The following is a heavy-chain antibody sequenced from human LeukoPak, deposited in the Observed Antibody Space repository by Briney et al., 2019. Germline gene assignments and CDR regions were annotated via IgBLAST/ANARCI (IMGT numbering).Heavy chain of an antibody. Sequence: ASVKVSCKASNYTFTSYGISWVRQAPGQGLEWMGWISAYNGNTNSAQKFQGRVTITADESTSTAYMELSSLRSEDTAVYYCARDGVLVGPAAPPSIAARPSWFDPWGQGTLVTVSS. J-gene: IGHJ5*02. V-gene: IGHV1-18*01. CDR2: ISAYNGNT. D-gene: IGHD6-6*01. CDR1: NYTFTSYG. CDR3: ARDGVLVGPAAPPSIAARPSWFDP.